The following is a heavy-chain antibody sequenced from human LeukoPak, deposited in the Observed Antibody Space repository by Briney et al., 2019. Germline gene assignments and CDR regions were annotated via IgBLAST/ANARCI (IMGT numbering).Heavy chain of an antibody. CDR2: IRYDGSNK. CDR1: GFTFSSYG. V-gene: IGHV3-30*02. J-gene: IGHJ4*02. Sequence: PGGSLGLSCAASGFTFSSYGMHWVRQAPGKGLEWVAFIRYDGSNKYYADSVKGRFTISRDNSKNTLYLQMNSLRAEDTAVYYCAKDRIAAAGHWGQGTLVTVSS. CDR3: AKDRIAAAGH. D-gene: IGHD6-13*01.